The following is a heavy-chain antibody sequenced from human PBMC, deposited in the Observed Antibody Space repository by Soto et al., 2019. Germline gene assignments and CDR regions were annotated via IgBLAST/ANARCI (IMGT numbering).Heavy chain of an antibody. CDR3: ARHVGVGAISGVYYYGMDV. D-gene: IGHD1-26*01. CDR1: EDKCTGYW. J-gene: IGHJ6*02. CDR2: IYPGDSDT. Sequence: ISRRGSEDKCTGYWGRWMRKKNGKGLEWMGIIYPGDSDTRYSPSFQGQVTISADKSISTAYLQWSSLKASDTAMYYCARHVGVGAISGVYYYGMDVWGQGTTVTVSS. V-gene: IGHV5-51*01.